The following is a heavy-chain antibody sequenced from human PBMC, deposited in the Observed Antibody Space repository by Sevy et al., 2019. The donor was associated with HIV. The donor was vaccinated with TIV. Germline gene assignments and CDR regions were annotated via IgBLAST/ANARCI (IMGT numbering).Heavy chain of an antibody. V-gene: IGHV2-5*02. D-gene: IGHD6-6*01. CDR2: IYWDDDE. CDR1: GFSLSATGVG. Sequence: SGPTLVKPTQTLTLTCTFSGFSLSATGVGVGWIRQPPGKALEWLAVIYWDDDERYSPSLRNRVTITKDTSKNQVVLTLTNMDPVDTGTYYCTHTAAARRNWFDPWGQGTLVTVSS. J-gene: IGHJ5*02. CDR3: THTAAARRNWFDP.